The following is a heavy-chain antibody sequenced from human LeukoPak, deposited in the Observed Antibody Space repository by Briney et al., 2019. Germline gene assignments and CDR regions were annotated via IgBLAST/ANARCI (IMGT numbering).Heavy chain of an antibody. CDR2: ISGSGGST. D-gene: IGHD2-15*01. V-gene: IGHV3-23*01. J-gene: IGHJ4*02. Sequence: PGGSLRLSCAASGFTFSSYAMSWVRQAPGKGLEWVSAISGSGGSTYYAGSVKGRFTISRDNSKNTLYLQMNSLRAEDTAVYYCAKVDCSGGSCYGTVYYFDYWSQGTLVTVSS. CDR3: AKVDCSGGSCYGTVYYFDY. CDR1: GFTFSSYA.